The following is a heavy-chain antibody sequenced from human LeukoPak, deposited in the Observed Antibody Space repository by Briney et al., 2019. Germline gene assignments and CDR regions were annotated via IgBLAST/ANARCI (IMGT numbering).Heavy chain of an antibody. V-gene: IGHV1-2*02. Sequence: ASVKVSCKASGYTFTGYSMHWVRQAPGQGLEWMGWINPNSGGTNYAQKFQGRVTMTRDTSISTAYMELSWLRSDDTAVYYCARQLCSGDTCYHNDYWGQGTLVTVSS. CDR3: ARQLCSGDTCYHNDY. J-gene: IGHJ4*02. CDR1: GYTFTGYS. D-gene: IGHD2-15*01. CDR2: INPNSGGT.